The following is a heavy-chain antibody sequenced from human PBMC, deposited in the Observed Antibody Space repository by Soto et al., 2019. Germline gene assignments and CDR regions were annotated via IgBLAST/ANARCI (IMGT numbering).Heavy chain of an antibody. CDR1: GLTFSTYG. J-gene: IGHJ1*01. CDR3: VRGSYYDSSGYFQH. Sequence: GGSLRLSCAASGLTFSTYGIHWVRQAPGKGLEWVAVIWYDGSNKYYADSVKGRFTISRDNSKNTVYLQMNSLRVEDTAVYYCVRGSYYDSSGYFQHWGQGTLVTVSS. D-gene: IGHD3-22*01. CDR2: IWYDGSNK. V-gene: IGHV3-33*01.